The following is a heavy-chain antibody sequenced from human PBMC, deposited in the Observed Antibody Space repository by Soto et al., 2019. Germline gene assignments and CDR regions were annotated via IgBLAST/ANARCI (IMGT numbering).Heavy chain of an antibody. D-gene: IGHD7-27*01. CDR2: IYKGGGT. Sequence: PGGSLRLSCAASGLTVSSHYMSWVRQGPGKGLEWVSTIYKGGGTFYADSVRGRFTISRDTFQNMVFLQMNNLRAEDTAAYYCAYRLYGGWLTGSYYDYWGPGTLVTVSS. V-gene: IGHV3-53*01. J-gene: IGHJ4*02. CDR1: GLTVSSHY. CDR3: AYRLYGGWLTGSYYDY.